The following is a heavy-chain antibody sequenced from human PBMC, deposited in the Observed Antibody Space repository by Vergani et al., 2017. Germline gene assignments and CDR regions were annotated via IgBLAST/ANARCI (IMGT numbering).Heavy chain of an antibody. CDR1: GFTFVDYA. CDR3: AKCDCSSSSCVSFFSD. D-gene: IGHD2-2*01. Sequence: EVQLVESGGGLVQPGRSLRLSCTASGFTFVDYAMHWVRQAPGKGLEWVSGISWNSGNIGYGDSVKGRFTISRDNAKNSLYLQMNSLRAEDTALYYCAKCDCSSSSCVSFFSDWGQGTLVTVSS. CDR2: ISWNSGNI. V-gene: IGHV3-9*01. J-gene: IGHJ4*02.